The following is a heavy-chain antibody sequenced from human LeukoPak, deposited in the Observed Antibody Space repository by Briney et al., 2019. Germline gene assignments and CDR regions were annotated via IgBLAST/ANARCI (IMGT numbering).Heavy chain of an antibody. D-gene: IGHD3-22*01. CDR3: ARGGYFDSSGYPNPLDY. J-gene: IGHJ4*02. Sequence: SETLSLTCAVYGGSFGGYYWTWIRQPPGKGPEWIGEINHSGSTNYNPSLKRRVFMSVDTAKNQFSLMLNSVSAADTAVYYCARGGYFDSSGYPNPLDYWGQGTLVTVSS. CDR2: INHSGST. CDR1: GGSFGGYY. V-gene: IGHV4-34*01.